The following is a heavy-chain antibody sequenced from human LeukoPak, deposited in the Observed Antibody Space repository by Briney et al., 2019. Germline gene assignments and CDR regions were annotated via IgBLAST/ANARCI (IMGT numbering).Heavy chain of an antibody. D-gene: IGHD3-9*01. J-gene: IGHJ6*04. CDR2: ISSSGSTI. CDR1: GFTFSSYE. V-gene: IGHV3-48*03. Sequence: GGSLRLSCAASGFTFSSYEMNWVRQAPGKGLEWVSYISSSGSTIYYADSVKGRFTISRDNAKNSLYLQMNSLRAEDTAVYYCARDSDILTGYYIGFYYGMDVWGKGTTVTVSS. CDR3: ARDSDILTGYYIGFYYGMDV.